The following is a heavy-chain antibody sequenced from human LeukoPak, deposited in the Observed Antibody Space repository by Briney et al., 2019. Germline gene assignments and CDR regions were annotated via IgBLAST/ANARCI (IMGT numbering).Heavy chain of an antibody. CDR3: ASGCNGSGSYYPVGFG. CDR2: IYYSGST. CDR1: GGSISSYY. D-gene: IGHD3-10*01. Sequence: SETLSLTCTVSGGSISSYYWRWIRQPPGKGLEWIGNIYYSGSTNYNPSLRSRVTISVDTSKNQCSLKLSSVTAAGRAVYYWASGCNGSGSYYPVGFGWGQGTLVTVSS. J-gene: IGHJ4*02. V-gene: IGHV4-59*01.